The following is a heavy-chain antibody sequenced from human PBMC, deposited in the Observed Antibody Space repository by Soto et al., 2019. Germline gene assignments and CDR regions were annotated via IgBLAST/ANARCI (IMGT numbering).Heavy chain of an antibody. Sequence: SETLSLTCTMSGGSIDGYYGTWIRQPPGKGLEWIGYIYYSGGTTNYSPSLKSRVTISGDTSKSQFSLKMNSVTAADTAMYYRARGLGVDTFDYWGQGTPVTVPQ. CDR1: GGSIDGYY. CDR2: IYYSGGTT. J-gene: IGHJ4*02. V-gene: IGHV4-59*01. D-gene: IGHD5-18*01. CDR3: ARGLGVDTFDY.